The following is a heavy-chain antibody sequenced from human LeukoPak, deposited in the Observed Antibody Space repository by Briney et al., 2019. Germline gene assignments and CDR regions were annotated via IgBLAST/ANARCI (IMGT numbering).Heavy chain of an antibody. D-gene: IGHD2-21*02. Sequence: GGSLRLSCAASGFTFSSYGMSWVRQAPGRGLEWVSAISASGVSTYYADSVKDRFTISRDNSKSTVYLQMNGLRVEDTALYYCAKLSLGDFEYFDYWGQGTLVTVSS. J-gene: IGHJ4*02. CDR1: GFTFSSYG. V-gene: IGHV3-23*01. CDR2: ISASGVST. CDR3: AKLSLGDFEYFDY.